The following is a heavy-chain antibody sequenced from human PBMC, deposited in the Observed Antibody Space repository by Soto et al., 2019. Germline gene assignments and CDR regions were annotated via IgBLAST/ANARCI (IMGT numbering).Heavy chain of an antibody. CDR2: INPNSGET. CDR3: DIQSNSGYYYYFDN. Sequence: QVQLVQSGAEVKKPGDSVKVSCKASGYKFTDYYIHWLRQAPGQGPEWMGWINPNSGETNYVLNFQGWVTMTSDTSISTAYMELSRLRSDDTAVYYCDIQSNSGYYYYFDNWGQGTLVTVSS. D-gene: IGHD5-12*01. J-gene: IGHJ4*02. CDR1: GYKFTDYY. V-gene: IGHV1-2*04.